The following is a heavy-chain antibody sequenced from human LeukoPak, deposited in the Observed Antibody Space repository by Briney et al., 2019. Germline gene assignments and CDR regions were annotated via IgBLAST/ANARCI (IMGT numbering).Heavy chain of an antibody. Sequence: ASVKVSCKASGYTFTGYYMHWVRQAPGQGLEWMGWINPNSGGTNYAQKFQGRVTMTRDTSISTAYMELSRLRSDDTAVYYCARMYYDFWSGHDYWGQGTLVTVSS. CDR2: INPNSGGT. V-gene: IGHV1-2*02. D-gene: IGHD3-3*01. J-gene: IGHJ4*02. CDR1: GYTFTGYY. CDR3: ARMYYDFWSGHDY.